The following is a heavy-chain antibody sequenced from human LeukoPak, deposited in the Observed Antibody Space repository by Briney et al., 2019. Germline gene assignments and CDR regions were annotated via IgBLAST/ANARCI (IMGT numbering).Heavy chain of an antibody. CDR2: IYTAGDT. J-gene: IGHJ4*02. Sequence: GGSLRLSCAASGFSVSSSHLTWVRQAPGKGLEWVSVIYTAGDTFYPDSVRGRFSISRDTSRNMVNLQMNSLRAEDTALYYCTSGQMFTSGGFDDWGRGTLVTVSS. D-gene: IGHD6-19*01. CDR3: TSGQMFTSGGFDD. CDR1: GFSVSSSH. V-gene: IGHV3-53*01.